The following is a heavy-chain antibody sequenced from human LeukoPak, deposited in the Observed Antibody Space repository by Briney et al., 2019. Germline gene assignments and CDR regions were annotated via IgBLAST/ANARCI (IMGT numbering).Heavy chain of an antibody. CDR3: ARRDTSSWYLDY. Sequence: SETLSLTCTVSGGSMSSYYWSWIRQPPGKGLEWIGYIYYSGTTNYNPSLKSRVTISVDTSKNQFYLKLSSVTAADTAIYYCARRDTSSWYLDYRGQGTLLTVSS. D-gene: IGHD6-13*01. CDR1: GGSMSSYY. CDR2: IYYSGTT. J-gene: IGHJ4*02. V-gene: IGHV4-59*08.